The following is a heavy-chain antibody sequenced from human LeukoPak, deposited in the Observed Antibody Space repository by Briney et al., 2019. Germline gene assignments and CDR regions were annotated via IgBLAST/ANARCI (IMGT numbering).Heavy chain of an antibody. V-gene: IGHV4-34*01. CDR2: INHSGNT. D-gene: IGHD3-16*01. Sequence: PSETLSLTCAVYGGSFSGYYWSWIRQPPGKGLEWIGEINHSGNTNYNPSLKSRVTISVDTSKNQFSLKLSSVTAADTAFYYCVRDRGLGRGFDPWGQGTMVTVSS. CDR3: VRDRGLGRGFDP. J-gene: IGHJ5*02. CDR1: GGSFSGYY.